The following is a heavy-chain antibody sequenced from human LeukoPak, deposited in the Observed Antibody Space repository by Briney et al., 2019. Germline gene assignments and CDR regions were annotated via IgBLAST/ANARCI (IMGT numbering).Heavy chain of an antibody. CDR2: MNHNSGNT. CDR1: GYTFTSYD. J-gene: IGHJ4*02. D-gene: IGHD2-8*02. Sequence: GASLKVSCKASGYTFTSYDINSVRQATGHGLGWMGWMNHNSGNTGYAQKFQGRVTMTRNTSISTAYMELSSLRSEGTAVYYCARGKLGTVGYGGQGTLDTVSS. CDR3: ARGKLGTVGY. V-gene: IGHV1-8*01.